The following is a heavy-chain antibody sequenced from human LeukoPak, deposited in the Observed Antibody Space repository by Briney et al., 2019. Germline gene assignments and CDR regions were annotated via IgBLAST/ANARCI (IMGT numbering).Heavy chain of an antibody. Sequence: ETLSLTCAVYGGSFSGYYWSWIRQPPGKGLEWIGEINHSGSTNYNPSLKSRVTISVDTSKNQFSLKLSSVTAAYTAVYYCARERRYCSGTSCSSPPLDYWGQGTLVTVSS. D-gene: IGHD2-2*01. V-gene: IGHV4-34*01. J-gene: IGHJ4*02. CDR3: ARERRYCSGTSCSSPPLDY. CDR1: GGSFSGYY. CDR2: INHSGST.